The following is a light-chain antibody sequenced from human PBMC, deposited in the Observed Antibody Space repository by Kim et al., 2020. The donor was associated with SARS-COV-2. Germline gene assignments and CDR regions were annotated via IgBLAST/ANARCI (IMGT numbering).Light chain of an antibody. CDR1: SGHSSYI. CDR3: ETWDSNTWV. J-gene: IGLJ3*02. V-gene: IGLV4-60*03. Sequence: QPVLTQSSSASASLGSSVKLTCTLSSGHSSYIIAWHQQQPGKAPRYLMKVEGSGSYNKGSGVPDRFSGSSSGADRYLTISNLRSEDEGGYYCETWDSNTWVFGGGTKVTVL. CDR2: VEGSGSY.